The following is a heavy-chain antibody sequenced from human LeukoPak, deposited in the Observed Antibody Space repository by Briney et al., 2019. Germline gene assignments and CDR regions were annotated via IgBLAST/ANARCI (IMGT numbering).Heavy chain of an antibody. V-gene: IGHV3-23*01. J-gene: IGHJ4*02. CDR3: ARDWYHQPLSN. D-gene: IGHD2-2*01. CDR1: GFTFSTYG. Sequence: GGSLRLSCAASGFTFSTYGMSWVRQAPGKGLEWVSGISGSGGSTYYADSVKGRFTISRDNSKNSLYLQMNSLRAEDTAVYYCARDWYHQPLSNWGQGTLVTVSS. CDR2: ISGSGGST.